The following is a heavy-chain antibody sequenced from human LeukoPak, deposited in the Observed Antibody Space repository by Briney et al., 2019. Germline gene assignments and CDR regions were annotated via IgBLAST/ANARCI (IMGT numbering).Heavy chain of an antibody. CDR1: GYTFPSYY. J-gene: IGHJ4*02. CDR3: ARSSGYDFWSGYIDY. V-gene: IGHV1-46*01. D-gene: IGHD3-3*01. CDR2: INPSGGST. Sequence: GASVKVSCKASGYTFPSYYMHWLRQAPGQGLEWMGIINPSGGSTSYAQKFQGRVTMTRDTSTSTVYMELSSLRSEDTAVYYCARSSGYDFWSGYIDYWGQGTLVTVSS.